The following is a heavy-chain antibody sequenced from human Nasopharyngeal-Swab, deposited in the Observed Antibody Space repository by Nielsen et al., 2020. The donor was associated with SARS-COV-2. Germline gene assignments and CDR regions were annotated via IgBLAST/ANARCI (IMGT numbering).Heavy chain of an antibody. J-gene: IGHJ3*02. CDR3: ARVRFDWPYVADAFDI. CDR1: GFTFSSYG. V-gene: IGHV3-33*01. D-gene: IGHD3-9*01. Sequence: GESLKISCAASGFTFSSYGMHWVRQAPGKGLEWVAVIWYDGSNKYYADSVKGRLTISRDNSKNTLYLQMNSLRAEDTAVYYCARVRFDWPYVADAFDIWGQGTMVTVSS. CDR2: IWYDGSNK.